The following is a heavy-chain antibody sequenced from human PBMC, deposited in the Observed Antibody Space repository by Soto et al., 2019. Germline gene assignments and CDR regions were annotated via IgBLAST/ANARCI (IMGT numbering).Heavy chain of an antibody. CDR1: AGSISTYY. D-gene: IGHD5-12*01. Sequence: QVQLQESGPGLVKPSETLSLTCSVSAGSISTYYWSWIRQPPGKGLEWIGYIYYTGSTEYNPSLKSRVTISLDTSKNQFSLNLSSLTAADTAMYYCARGWDGYGWFDPWGQGTLVTVSS. CDR2: IYYTGST. J-gene: IGHJ5*02. V-gene: IGHV4-59*01. CDR3: ARGWDGYGWFDP.